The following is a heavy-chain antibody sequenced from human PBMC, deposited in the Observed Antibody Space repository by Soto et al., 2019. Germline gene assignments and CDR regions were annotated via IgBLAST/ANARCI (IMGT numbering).Heavy chain of an antibody. CDR1: GGTFSRYT. Sequence: QVQLVQSGAEVKKPGSSVKVSCKASGGTFSRYTISWVRQAPGQGLEWMGRSIPILGIANYAQKFQGRVTITADKSTSTAYMELSSLRSEDTAVYYCAREPYCSGVSCYYYSGMDVWGQWTTVTVSS. J-gene: IGHJ6*02. CDR3: AREPYCSGVSCYYYSGMDV. CDR2: SIPILGIA. D-gene: IGHD2-15*01. V-gene: IGHV1-69*08.